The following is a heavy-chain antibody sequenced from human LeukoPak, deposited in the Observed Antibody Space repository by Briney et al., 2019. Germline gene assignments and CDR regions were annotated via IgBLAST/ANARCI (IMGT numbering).Heavy chain of an antibody. V-gene: IGHV4-59*01. Sequence: SETLSLTCTVSGGSISNYYWNWIRQPPGKGLEWIGYIYYSGSTYYNPSLKSRVTISVDTSKDQFSLKLSSVTAADTAVYYCARGGGGSAPAPPAYRPFDYWGQGTLVTVSS. CDR2: IYYSGST. D-gene: IGHD1-26*01. CDR1: GGSISNYY. J-gene: IGHJ4*02. CDR3: ARGGGGSAPAPPAYRPFDY.